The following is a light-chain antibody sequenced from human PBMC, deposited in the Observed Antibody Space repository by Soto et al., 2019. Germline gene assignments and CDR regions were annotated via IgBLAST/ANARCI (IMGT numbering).Light chain of an antibody. CDR1: SSDIGAYNY. Sequence: QSVLTQPPSASGSPGQSVTISCTGTSSDIGAYNYVSWFQQHPGEAPKLIISEVNKRPSGVPDRFSGSKSGNTASLTVSGLQAEDEGDYYCTSYGGRDNLMFGGGTKVTVL. CDR2: EVN. CDR3: TSYGGRDNLM. J-gene: IGLJ3*02. V-gene: IGLV2-8*01.